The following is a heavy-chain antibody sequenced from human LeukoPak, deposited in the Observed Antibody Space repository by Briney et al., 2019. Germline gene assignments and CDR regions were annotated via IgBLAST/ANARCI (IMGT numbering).Heavy chain of an antibody. CDR3: AKDLYDSPFDY. V-gene: IGHV3-66*01. CDR2: IYSGGST. CDR1: GASISSYY. J-gene: IGHJ4*02. Sequence: ETLSLTCTVSGASISSYYWSWIRQPPGKGLEWVSLIYSGGSTYYADSVKGRFTISRDNSKNTLYLQMNSLRAEDTAVYYCAKDLYDSPFDYWGQGTLVTVSS. D-gene: IGHD3-22*01.